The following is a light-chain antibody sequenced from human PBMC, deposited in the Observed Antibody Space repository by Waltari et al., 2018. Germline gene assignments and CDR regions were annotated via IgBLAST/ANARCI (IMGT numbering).Light chain of an antibody. CDR1: TVGTKD. J-gene: IGLJ2*01. CDR2: EDS. V-gene: IGLV3-1*01. Sequence: SYELTQPPSVSVAPGQTATLTCSGRTVGTKDVYWYQQKSGLSPVLVMYEDSLRPSGIPERFSGSNSANTATLTISGTQVMDEADYYCQAWDSKSAIFGGGTRLTVL. CDR3: QAWDSKSAI.